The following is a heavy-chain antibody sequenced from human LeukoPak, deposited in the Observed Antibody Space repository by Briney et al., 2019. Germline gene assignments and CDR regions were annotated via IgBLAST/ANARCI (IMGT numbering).Heavy chain of an antibody. V-gene: IGHV3-11*01. CDR3: AREGRGYYGDFDY. J-gene: IGHJ4*02. D-gene: IGHD3-22*01. CDR2: IRNDGSTI. Sequence: GGSLRLSCSASGFSFSDYDMNWIRQAPGKGLEWVSYIRNDGSTIYYADSVKGRFSISRDNARNSLYLQMNSLRAEDTAVYYCAREGRGYYGDFDYWGQGTLVTVSS. CDR1: GFSFSDYD.